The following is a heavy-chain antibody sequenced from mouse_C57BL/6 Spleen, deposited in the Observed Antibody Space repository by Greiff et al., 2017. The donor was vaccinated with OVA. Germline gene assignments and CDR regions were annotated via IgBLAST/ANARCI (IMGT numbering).Heavy chain of an antibody. CDR3: ARTKLLRYYFDY. J-gene: IGHJ2*01. CDR1: GYTFTSYW. V-gene: IGHV1-64*01. CDR2: IHPNSGST. D-gene: IGHD1-1*01. Sequence: VQLQQPGAELVKPGASVKLSCKASGYTFTSYWMHWVKQRPGQGLEWIGMIHPNSGSTNYNEKFKSKATLTVDKSSSTAYMQLSSLTSEDSAVYFCARTKLLRYYFDYWGQGTTLTVSS.